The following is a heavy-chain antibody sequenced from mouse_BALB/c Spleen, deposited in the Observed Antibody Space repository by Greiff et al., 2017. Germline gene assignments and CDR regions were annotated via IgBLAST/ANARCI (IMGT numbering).Heavy chain of an antibody. D-gene: IGHD3-2*01. J-gene: IGHJ4*01. CDR1: GFTFSSYG. CDR3: ARHEKDSSGYVSHAMDY. V-gene: IGHV5-6*01. Sequence: EVQLQQSGGDLVKPGGSLKLSCAASGFTFSSYGMSWVRQTPDKRLEWVATISSGGSYTYYPDSVKGRFTISRDNAKNTLYLQMSSLKSEDTAMYYCARHEKDSSGYVSHAMDYWGQGTSVTVSS. CDR2: ISSGGSYT.